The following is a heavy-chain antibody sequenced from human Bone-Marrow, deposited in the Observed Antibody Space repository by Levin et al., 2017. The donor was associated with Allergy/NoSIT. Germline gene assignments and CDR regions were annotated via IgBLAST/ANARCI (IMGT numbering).Heavy chain of an antibody. CDR3: ARGGFNHALEV. Sequence: QPGGSLRLSCAASGFTFNYHWLHWVRQAPGKGLVWVSRIDNDGRNTDYADSVEGRFTSSRDNAKNTLYLQMNYLRAEDTAVYYCARGGFNHALEVWGQGTMVTVSS. D-gene: IGHD3-10*01. CDR1: GFTFNYHW. J-gene: IGHJ3*01. CDR2: IDNDGRNT. V-gene: IGHV3-74*01.